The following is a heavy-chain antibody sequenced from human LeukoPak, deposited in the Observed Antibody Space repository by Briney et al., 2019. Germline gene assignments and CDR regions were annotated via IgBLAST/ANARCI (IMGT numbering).Heavy chain of an antibody. Sequence: GGSRRLSCAASGFTFSSYGMHWVRQAPGKGLEWVAFIRYDGSNKYYADSVKGRFTISRDNSKNTLYLQMNSLRAEDTAVYYCANTPDTAMARPSYYFDYWGQGTLVTVSS. CDR1: GFTFSSYG. V-gene: IGHV3-30*02. CDR3: ANTPDTAMARPSYYFDY. CDR2: IRYDGSNK. J-gene: IGHJ4*02. D-gene: IGHD5-18*01.